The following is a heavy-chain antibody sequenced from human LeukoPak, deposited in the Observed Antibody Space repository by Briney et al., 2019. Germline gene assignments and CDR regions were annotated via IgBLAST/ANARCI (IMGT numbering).Heavy chain of an antibody. CDR3: ARNNNLVGATNNDAFDV. V-gene: IGHV4-59*11. Sequence: PSEPVSLTCTVSGGSFRSHYWSWIRQPPGKGLEWIAYIYYSGSTSYNSSLKSRVTISVDTSKNQFSLKLRSVTAADTAVYYCARNNNLVGATNNDAFDVWGQGTMPTFSS. CDR1: GGSFRSHY. CDR2: IYYSGST. J-gene: IGHJ3*01. D-gene: IGHD1-26*01.